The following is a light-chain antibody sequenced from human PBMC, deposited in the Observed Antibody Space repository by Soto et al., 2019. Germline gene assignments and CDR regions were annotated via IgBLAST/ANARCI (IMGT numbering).Light chain of an antibody. CDR3: HHYVGSPWA. V-gene: IGKV3-20*01. CDR1: QSVNIF. Sequence: EIVLTQSPGTLSLSPGERATLSCRASQSVNIFLAWFQQKPGQAPRLLIFHASNRATGVPDRFSGSGSGTDFTLTITRLEPEDSAVYYCHHYVGSPWAFGQGTRLEIK. CDR2: HAS. J-gene: IGKJ1*01.